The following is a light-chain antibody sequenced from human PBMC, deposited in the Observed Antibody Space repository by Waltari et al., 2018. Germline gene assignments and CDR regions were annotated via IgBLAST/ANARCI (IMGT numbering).Light chain of an antibody. CDR1: SRDVGGYDY. Sequence: QSALTQPASVSGSPGQSISISCTGTSRDVGGYDYVSWYQQHPGKAPKLIIFDLSDRPSGVSSRFSGSKSGNTASLTISGLQAQDEADYYCASYISSDTLELFGGGTSLTVL. CDR3: ASYISSDTLEL. CDR2: DLS. V-gene: IGLV2-14*03. J-gene: IGLJ2*01.